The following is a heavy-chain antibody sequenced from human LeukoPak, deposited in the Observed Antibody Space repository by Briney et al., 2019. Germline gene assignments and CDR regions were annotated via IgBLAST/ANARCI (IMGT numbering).Heavy chain of an antibody. Sequence: GASVKVSCKASGYTFTGYNMHWVRQAPGQGLEWLGWINPNTGGTNYAEKFQGRVTMTRDTSISTAYMELSRLRSDDTAVYYCARDSALAVAGTIPGYWGQGTLVTVSS. J-gene: IGHJ4*02. CDR1: GYTFTGYN. CDR2: INPNTGGT. CDR3: ARDSALAVAGTIPGY. V-gene: IGHV1-2*02. D-gene: IGHD6-19*01.